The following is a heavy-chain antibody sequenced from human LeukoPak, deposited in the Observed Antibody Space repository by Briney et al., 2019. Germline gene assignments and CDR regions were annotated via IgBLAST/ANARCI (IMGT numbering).Heavy chain of an antibody. J-gene: IGHJ4*02. CDR1: GFTFNNYW. V-gene: IGHV3-7*01. D-gene: IGHD6-19*01. Sequence: PGGSLRLSCAASGFTFNNYWLTWVRQAPGKGLEWVAKISQDGSEKYYVDSVKGRFTISGDSGKNSLYLQMNSLRAEDTAVYYCARAVGSSGCDYWGQGTLVTVSS. CDR2: ISQDGSEK. CDR3: ARAVGSSGCDY.